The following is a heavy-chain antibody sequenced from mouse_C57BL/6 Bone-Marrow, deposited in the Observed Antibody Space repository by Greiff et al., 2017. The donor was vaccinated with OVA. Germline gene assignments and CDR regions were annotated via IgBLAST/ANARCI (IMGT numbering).Heavy chain of an antibody. Sequence: EVKLMESGGGLVQPGGSLKLSCAASGFTFSDYYMYWVRQTPEKRLEWVAYISNGGGSTYYPDTVKGRFTISRDNAKNTLYLQMSRLKFEVTAMYYCAGDYGFAYWGQGTLVTVSA. D-gene: IGHD2-4*01. V-gene: IGHV5-12*01. CDR1: GFTFSDYY. J-gene: IGHJ3*01. CDR3: AGDYGFAY. CDR2: ISNGGGST.